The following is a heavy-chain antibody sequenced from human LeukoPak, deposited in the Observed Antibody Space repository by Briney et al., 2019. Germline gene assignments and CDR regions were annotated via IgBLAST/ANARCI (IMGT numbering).Heavy chain of an antibody. CDR1: GFTFSGSA. J-gene: IGHJ4*02. CDR3: AKPPSAMIVKNISLTY. CDR2: IRSKANSYAT. Sequence: GGSLRLSCAASGFTFSGSAMHWVRQASGKGLEWVGRIRSKANSYATAYAASVKGRFTISRDDSKNTAYLQMNSLRAEDTAVYYCAKPPSAMIVKNISLTYWGQGTLVTVSS. V-gene: IGHV3-73*01. D-gene: IGHD3-22*01.